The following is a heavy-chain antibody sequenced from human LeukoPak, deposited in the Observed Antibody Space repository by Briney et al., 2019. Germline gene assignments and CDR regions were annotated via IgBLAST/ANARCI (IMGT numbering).Heavy chain of an antibody. V-gene: IGHV3-23*01. J-gene: IGHJ4*02. CDR1: GFIFNNYA. CDR3: AKSGYNRFDY. D-gene: IGHD5-24*01. Sequence: GGSLRLSCGASGFIFNNYAMSWVRQAPGKGLEWVSSISGSGSGGSTYYADSVKGRFTISRDNSKNTLYLQMNSLRAEDTAVYYCAKSGYNRFDYWGQGTLVTVSS. CDR2: ISGSGSGGST.